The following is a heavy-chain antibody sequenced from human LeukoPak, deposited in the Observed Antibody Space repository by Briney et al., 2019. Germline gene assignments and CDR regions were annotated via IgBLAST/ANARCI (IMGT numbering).Heavy chain of an antibody. CDR2: ISYDGSNN. Sequence: PGGSLRLSCAASGFTFSDYFMTWIRQAPGKGLEWVALISYDGSNNYYADSVKGRFTISRDNSKNTLYLQMNSLRAEDTAVYYCAKRAVATNYFDYWGQGTLVTVSS. D-gene: IGHD1-26*01. CDR1: GFTFSDYF. J-gene: IGHJ4*02. V-gene: IGHV3-30*18. CDR3: AKRAVATNYFDY.